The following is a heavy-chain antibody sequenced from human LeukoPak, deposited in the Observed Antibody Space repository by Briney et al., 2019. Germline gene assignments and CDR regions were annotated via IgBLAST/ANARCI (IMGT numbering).Heavy chain of an antibody. Sequence: PSETLSLTCTVSGGSISNYYWSWIRQPPGKGLEWIGYIYYSGTTNYNPSLKSRVTMSVDTAKKQFSLKLSSVTAADTAVYYCARYHTDSNSLDYWGQGTLVTVSS. V-gene: IGHV4-59*01. J-gene: IGHJ4*02. CDR3: ARYHTDSNSLDY. CDR2: IYYSGTT. CDR1: GGSISNYY. D-gene: IGHD2-2*01.